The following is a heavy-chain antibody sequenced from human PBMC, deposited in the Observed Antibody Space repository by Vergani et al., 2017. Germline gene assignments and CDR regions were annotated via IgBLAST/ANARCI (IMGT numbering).Heavy chain of an antibody. V-gene: IGHV4-38-2*01. D-gene: IGHD2-21*01. J-gene: IGHJ2*01. CDR3: ARSQGDYWYFDL. CDR1: GYSIGSGFY. CDR2: IHNRGKT. Sequence: QVRLEESGPGLVKPSETLSLTCSVSGYSIGSGFYWAWIRQSPGEGLQWLTSIHNRGKTYQNPSLKSRVFFSLDTSKNRFSLNLTSVTATDPAVYYCARSQGDYWYFDLWGPGSLVTVSS.